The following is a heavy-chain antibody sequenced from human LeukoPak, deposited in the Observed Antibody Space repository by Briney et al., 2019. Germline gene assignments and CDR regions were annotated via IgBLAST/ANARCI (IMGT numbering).Heavy chain of an antibody. CDR2: TYYRSKWYN. CDR1: GDSVSSNSAA. CDR3: ARDHYSSSWFEYNWFDP. Sequence: SQTLSLTCAISGDSVSSNSAAWNWIRQSPSRGLEWLGRTYYRSKWYNDYAVSVKSRITINPDTSKNQFSLQLNSVTPEDTAVYYCARDHYSSSWFEYNWFDPWGQGTLVTVSS. J-gene: IGHJ5*02. D-gene: IGHD6-13*01. V-gene: IGHV6-1*01.